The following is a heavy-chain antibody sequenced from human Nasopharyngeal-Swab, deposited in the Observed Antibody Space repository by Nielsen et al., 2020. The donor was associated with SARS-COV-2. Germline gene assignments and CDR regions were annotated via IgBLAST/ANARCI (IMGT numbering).Heavy chain of an antibody. CDR3: AKVLAAAVAYYYGMDV. V-gene: IGHV3-23*01. D-gene: IGHD6-13*01. J-gene: IGHJ6*02. CDR1: GFTFSNFA. CDR2: ISDGGGST. Sequence: GESLKISCAASGFTFSNFAMSWVRQAPGKGLEWVSGISDGGGSTSYADSAKGRFTISRDNSKKTLYLQMNSLTAEDTAVYYCAKVLAAAVAYYYGMDVWGQGTTVTVFS.